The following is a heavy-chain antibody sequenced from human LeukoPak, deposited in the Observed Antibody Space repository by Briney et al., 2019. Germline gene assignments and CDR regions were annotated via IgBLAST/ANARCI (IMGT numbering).Heavy chain of an antibody. CDR1: GFTFSDYY. Sequence: GGSLRLSCVASGFTFSDYYMSWIRQAPGKGLEWVSSISSISSTIYYADSVKGRFTISRDNAKNSLYLQMNSLRPEDTAVCYCARCGDGLPCDFDYWGQGTLVTVSS. D-gene: IGHD3-10*01. CDR2: ISSISSTI. CDR3: ARCGDGLPCDFDY. J-gene: IGHJ4*02. V-gene: IGHV3-11*04.